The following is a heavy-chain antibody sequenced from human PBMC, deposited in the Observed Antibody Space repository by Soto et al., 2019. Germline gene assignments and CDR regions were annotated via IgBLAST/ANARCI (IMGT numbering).Heavy chain of an antibody. Sequence: QVQLQESGPGLVKPSETLSLTCTVSGGSISDYYWGWIRQPPVKGLEWIGSISFSGSTSYNPSIKRLVTMSVDTSNNKCSLTLISVTASDTAVYYCAVQAIGDDYYDYVDVLGRGTTFTVSS. D-gene: IGHD2-15*01. V-gene: IGHV4-59*08. CDR2: ISFSGST. CDR1: GGSISDYY. J-gene: IGHJ6*03. CDR3: AVQAIGDDYYDYVDV.